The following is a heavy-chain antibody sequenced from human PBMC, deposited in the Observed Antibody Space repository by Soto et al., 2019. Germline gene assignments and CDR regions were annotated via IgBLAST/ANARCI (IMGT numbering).Heavy chain of an antibody. D-gene: IGHD3-3*01. Sequence: GGSLRLSCAASGFTFSSYAMSWVRQAPGKGLEWASAISGSGGRTYYADSVKGRFTISRDTSENTLYLQMNSLRAEDTAVYYCAKAQGFRSLEWAPDGFDIWGQGTKVTVSS. J-gene: IGHJ3*02. CDR1: GFTFSSYA. CDR3: AKAQGFRSLEWAPDGFDI. CDR2: ISGSGGRT. V-gene: IGHV3-23*01.